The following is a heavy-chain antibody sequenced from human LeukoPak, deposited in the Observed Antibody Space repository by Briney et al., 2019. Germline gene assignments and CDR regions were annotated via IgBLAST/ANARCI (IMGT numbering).Heavy chain of an antibody. V-gene: IGHV4-59*08. D-gene: IGHD3-3*01. CDR1: GGAIRNYL. J-gene: IGHJ4*02. CDR2: VFFTGGA. CDR3: ARRSPDWMEWFFDS. Sequence: KPSETLSLTCSVSGGAIRNYLWSWIRQPPGKGLVWIGNVFFTGGANNNPSLKSRVTISADTSKNHFSLKLTSVTAADTAVYYCARRSPDWMEWFFDSWGQGALVIVSS.